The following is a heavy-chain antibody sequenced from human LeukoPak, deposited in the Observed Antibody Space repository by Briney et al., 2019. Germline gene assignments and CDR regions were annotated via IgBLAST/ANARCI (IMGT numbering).Heavy chain of an antibody. CDR1: GGTFSSYA. Sequence: SVKVSCKASGGTFSSYAISWVRQAPGQGLEWMGGIIPIFGTANYAQKFEGRVTITADESTSTAYMELSSLRSEDTAVYYCARLYSQGLDHYDFWSGYYDYWGQGTLVTVSS. D-gene: IGHD3-3*01. CDR3: ARLYSQGLDHYDFWSGYYDY. CDR2: IIPIFGTA. J-gene: IGHJ4*02. V-gene: IGHV1-69*01.